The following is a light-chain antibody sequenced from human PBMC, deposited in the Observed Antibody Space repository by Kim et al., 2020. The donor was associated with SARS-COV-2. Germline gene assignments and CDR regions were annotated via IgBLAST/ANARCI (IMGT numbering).Light chain of an antibody. V-gene: IGLV2-14*03. CDR3: SSYTISATWV. CDR2: DVT. Sequence: GQSITISCTGTNTDIGRYDYVSWYQQHPGKAPTLILYDVTNRPSGISDRFSGSKSGNTASLTISGLQAEDEATYYCSSYTISATWVFGAGTQLTVL. CDR1: NTDIGRYDY. J-gene: IGLJ3*02.